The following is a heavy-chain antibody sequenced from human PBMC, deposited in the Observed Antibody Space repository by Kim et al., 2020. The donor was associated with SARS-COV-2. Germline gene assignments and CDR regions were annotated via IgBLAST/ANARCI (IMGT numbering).Heavy chain of an antibody. V-gene: IGHV1-18*01. J-gene: IGHJ4*02. Sequence: ASVKVSCKASGYTFTSYGISWVRQAPGQGLEWMGWISAYNGNTNYAQKLQGRVTMTTDTSTSTAYMELRSLRSDDTAVYYCARQIAGPYYYDSSGYYLDYWGQGTLVTVSS. D-gene: IGHD3-22*01. CDR1: GYTFTSYG. CDR3: ARQIAGPYYYDSSGYYLDY. CDR2: ISAYNGNT.